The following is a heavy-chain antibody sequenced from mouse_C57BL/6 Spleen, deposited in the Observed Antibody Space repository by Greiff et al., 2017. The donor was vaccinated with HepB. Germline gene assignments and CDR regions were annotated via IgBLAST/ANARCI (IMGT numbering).Heavy chain of an antibody. CDR1: GFTFSSYG. CDR2: ISSGGSYT. CDR3: ARHNGKKDYFDY. D-gene: IGHD2-1*01. J-gene: IGHJ2*01. V-gene: IGHV5-6*01. Sequence: EVMLVESGGDLVKPGGSLKLSCAASGFTFSSYGMSWVRQTPDKRLEWVATISSGGSYTYYPDSVKGRFTISRDNAKNTLYLQMSSLKSEDTAMYYCARHNGKKDYFDYWGQGTTLTVSS.